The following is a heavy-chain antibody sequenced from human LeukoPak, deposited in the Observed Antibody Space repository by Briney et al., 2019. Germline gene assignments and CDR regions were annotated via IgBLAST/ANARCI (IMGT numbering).Heavy chain of an antibody. CDR1: GGSFSGYY. V-gene: IGHV4-34*01. CDR3: ASGYCSSTSCYFNWFDP. J-gene: IGHJ5*02. Sequence: SETLSLTCAVYGGSFSGYYWSWIRQPPGKGLEWIGEINHSGSTNYNPFLKSRVTISVDTSKNQFSLKLSSVTAADTAVYYCASGYCSSTSCYFNWFDPWGQGTLVTVSS. D-gene: IGHD2-2*01. CDR2: INHSGST.